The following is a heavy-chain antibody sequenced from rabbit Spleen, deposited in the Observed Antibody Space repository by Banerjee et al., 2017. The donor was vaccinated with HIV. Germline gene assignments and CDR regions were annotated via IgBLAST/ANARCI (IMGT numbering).Heavy chain of an antibody. Sequence: QEQLVESGGGLVQPGGSLKLSCKASGFDFSTYSMSWVRQAPGKGLEWIGYIVPIFGVTYYANWVNGRFTCSKTSSTTVTLQMTSLTVADTATYFCVRGASSSGYYSLWGPGTLVTVS. CDR2: IVPIFGVT. J-gene: IGHJ4*01. CDR1: GFDFSTYS. V-gene: IGHV1S45*01. D-gene: IGHD1-1*01. CDR3: VRGASSSGYYSL.